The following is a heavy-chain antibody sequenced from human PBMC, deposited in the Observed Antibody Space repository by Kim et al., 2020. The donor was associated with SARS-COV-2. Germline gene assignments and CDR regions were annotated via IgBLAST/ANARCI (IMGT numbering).Heavy chain of an antibody. J-gene: IGHJ4*02. Sequence: SVKGRFTISRDNSKNTLYLQMNSLRAEDTAVYYCAAPLGDDPTNTAPDYWGQGTLVTVSS. D-gene: IGHD5-18*01. V-gene: IGHV3-30*07. CDR3: AAPLGDDPTNTAPDY.